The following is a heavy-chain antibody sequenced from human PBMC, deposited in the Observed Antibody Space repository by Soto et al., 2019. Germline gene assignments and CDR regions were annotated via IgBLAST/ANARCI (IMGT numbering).Heavy chain of an antibody. CDR1: GYAFTTYG. CDR2: ISAHNGNT. Sequence: QVHLVQSGAEVKKPGASVKVSCQASGYAFTTYGITWVRQAPGQGLEWMGWISAHNGNTNYAQKLQGRVTVTRDTATSTAYMELRSRRSDDPAVYYSARGRYGDYWGQGALVTVSS. CDR3: ARGRYGDY. D-gene: IGHD1-1*01. J-gene: IGHJ4*02. V-gene: IGHV1-18*01.